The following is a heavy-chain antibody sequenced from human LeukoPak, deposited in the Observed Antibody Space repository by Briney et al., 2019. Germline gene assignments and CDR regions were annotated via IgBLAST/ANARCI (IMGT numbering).Heavy chain of an antibody. CDR1: GGSITAGNHH. V-gene: IGHV4-39*07. J-gene: IGHJ6*03. CDR3: ARAFGGSSSWSDYYYYYMDV. Sequence: SETLSLTCTVSGGSITAGNHHWGWIRQPPGKGLEWIGSVYYSGSIFSDTSHKSRVTMSVDTSKNQFSLKLSSVTAADTAVYYCARAFGGSSSWSDYYYYYMDVWGKGTTVTVSS. D-gene: IGHD6-13*01. CDR2: VYYSGSI.